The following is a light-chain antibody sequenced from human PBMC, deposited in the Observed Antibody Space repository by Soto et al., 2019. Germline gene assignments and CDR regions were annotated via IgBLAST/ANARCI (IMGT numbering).Light chain of an antibody. CDR2: YAS. CDR1: QSVSTN. CDR3: QQYHDWPRT. Sequence: EIVMTQSPATLSVSPGERATLSCRASQSVSTNLAWYQHKPGQAPKLLIYYASTRATAIPATFSGSGSGTEFTLTISSLQSEDSALYYGQQYHDWPRTFGGGTKVEIK. J-gene: IGKJ4*01. V-gene: IGKV3-15*01.